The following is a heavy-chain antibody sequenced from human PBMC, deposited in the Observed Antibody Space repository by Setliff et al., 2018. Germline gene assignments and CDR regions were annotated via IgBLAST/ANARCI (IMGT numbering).Heavy chain of an antibody. J-gene: IGHJ5*02. CDR1: GASTTTYY. D-gene: IGHD2-15*01. CDR3: GRGFSRIEGWGNWFDP. CDR2: IFSGGST. Sequence: SETLSLTCAVSGASTTTYYWSWIRQPPGKGLEWIGYIFSGGSTKFNPPLKSRVTISVDTSKNQVSLRLVSVTAADTAVYYCGRGFSRIEGWGNWFDPWGQGILVTVSS. V-gene: IGHV4-59*08.